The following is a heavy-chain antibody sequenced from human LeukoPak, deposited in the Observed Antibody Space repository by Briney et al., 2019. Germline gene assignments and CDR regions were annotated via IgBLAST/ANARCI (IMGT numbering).Heavy chain of an antibody. J-gene: IGHJ5*02. CDR2: IIPIFGTA. D-gene: IGHD6-19*01. CDR3: ARVCGHSSGYNDPNHGWFDP. CDR1: GGTFSSYA. V-gene: IGHV1-69*13. Sequence: SVKVPCKASGGTFSSYAISWVRQAPGQGLEWMGGIIPIFGTANYAQKFQGRVTITADESTSTAYMELSSLRSEDTAVYYCARVCGHSSGYNDPNHGWFDPWGQGTLVTVSS.